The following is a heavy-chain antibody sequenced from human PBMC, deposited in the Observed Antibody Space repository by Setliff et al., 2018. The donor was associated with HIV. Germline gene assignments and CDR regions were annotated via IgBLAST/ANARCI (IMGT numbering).Heavy chain of an antibody. D-gene: IGHD5-12*01. CDR3: AGQNSGYAPGPFDY. CDR2: IYHSGST. J-gene: IGHJ4*02. Sequence: SETLSLTCAVSGYSISSGYYWGWIRQPPGKGLEWIGSIYHSGSTYYNPSLKSRVTISVDTSKNQCSLNLSSVTAADTAVYYCAGQNSGYAPGPFDYWGQGSLVTVSS. V-gene: IGHV4-38-2*01. CDR1: GYSISSGYY.